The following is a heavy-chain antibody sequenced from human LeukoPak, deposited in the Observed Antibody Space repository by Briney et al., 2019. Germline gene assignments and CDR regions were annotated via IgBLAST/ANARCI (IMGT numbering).Heavy chain of an antibody. J-gene: IGHJ4*02. CDR1: GFTFTTYW. Sequence: PGGSLRLSCAASGFTFTTYWMHWVRQVPAKGVVWVARINTDGRVTPYADSVKGRFTVSRDNAENTLYLQMNDLRPEDTAVYYCIRETHVGLHLEYWGQGTLATVTS. CDR2: INTDGRVT. D-gene: IGHD3-10*02. V-gene: IGHV3-74*01. CDR3: IRETHVGLHLEY.